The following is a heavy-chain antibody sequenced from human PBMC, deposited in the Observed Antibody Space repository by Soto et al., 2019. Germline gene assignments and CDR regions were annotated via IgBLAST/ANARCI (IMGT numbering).Heavy chain of an antibody. CDR2: ISGGGDAT. D-gene: IGHD3-3*01. CDR1: GFTFSGYA. J-gene: IGHJ2*01. CDR3: ARKVSRSTDRPDLWYFDL. V-gene: IGHV3-23*01. Sequence: EVQLLDSGGGLVQPGGSLRLSCAASGFTFSGYALTWVRQAPGKGLEWVSAISGGGDATFYADSVKGRFTISRDNSKNTLYIQMNPLRAEDTAVYYCARKVSRSTDRPDLWYFDLWGRGTLVTVSS.